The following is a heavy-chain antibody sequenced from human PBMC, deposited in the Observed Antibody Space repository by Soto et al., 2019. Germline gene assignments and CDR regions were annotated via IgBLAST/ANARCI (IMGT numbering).Heavy chain of an antibody. J-gene: IGHJ6*03. Sequence: QVQLVESGGGVVQPGRSLRLSCAASGFTFSSYGMHWVRQAPGKGLEWVAVISYDGSNKYYADSVKGRFTISRDNSKNTLYLQMNSLRAEDTAVYYCAKTLQIYCDLTYYMDVWGKGTTVTVSS. V-gene: IGHV3-30*18. CDR2: ISYDGSNK. CDR1: GFTFSSYG. CDR3: AKTLQIYCDLTYYMDV. D-gene: IGHD3-22*01.